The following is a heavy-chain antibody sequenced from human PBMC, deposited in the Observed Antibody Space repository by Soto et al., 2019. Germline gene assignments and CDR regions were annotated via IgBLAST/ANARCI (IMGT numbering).Heavy chain of an antibody. V-gene: IGHV4-34*01. Sequence: PSETLSLTCAVYGGSFSGYYWSWIRQPPGKGLEWIGEINHSGSTNYNPSLKSRVTISVDTSKNQFSLKLSSVTAADTAVYYCAGPYYYDSISFDYWGQGTLVTVSS. D-gene: IGHD3-22*01. CDR3: AGPYYYDSISFDY. CDR1: GGSFSGYY. CDR2: INHSGST. J-gene: IGHJ4*02.